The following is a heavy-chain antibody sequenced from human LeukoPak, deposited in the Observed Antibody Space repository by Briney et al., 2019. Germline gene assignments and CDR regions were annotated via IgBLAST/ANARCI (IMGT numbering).Heavy chain of an antibody. CDR2: INSDGSNT. V-gene: IGHV3-74*01. D-gene: IGHD6-13*01. CDR1: GFTFSRYW. J-gene: IGHJ4*02. CDR3: ARDFMYSITCAGC. Sequence: GGSLRLSCAASGFTFSRYWMHWVRQAPGKGLVWVSRINSDGSNTIYADSVKGRFTISRDNAKNTLYLQMNSLRVEDTAVYYCARDFMYSITCAGCWGQGTLVTVSS.